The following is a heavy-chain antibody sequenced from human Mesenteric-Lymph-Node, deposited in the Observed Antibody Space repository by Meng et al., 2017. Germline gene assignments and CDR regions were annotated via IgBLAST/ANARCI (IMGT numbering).Heavy chain of an antibody. D-gene: IGHD6-6*01. Sequence: GESLKISCAASGFTVSSNYMSWVRQAPGKGLEWVSVIYRDDTTYYADSVKGRFTISRDNAKNSLYLQMNSLRAEDTAVYYCARTIAARDPGGYWGQGTLVTVSS. J-gene: IGHJ4*02. CDR3: ARTIAARDPGGY. V-gene: IGHV3-53*01. CDR2: IYRDDTT. CDR1: GFTVSSNY.